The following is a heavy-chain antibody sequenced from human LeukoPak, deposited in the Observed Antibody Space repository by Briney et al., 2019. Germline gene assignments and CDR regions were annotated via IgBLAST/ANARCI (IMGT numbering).Heavy chain of an antibody. CDR2: ISYDGSNK. CDR1: GFTFSSYA. V-gene: IGHV3-30-3*01. CDR3: ARVEGYGGYGHHRFDY. D-gene: IGHD5-12*01. Sequence: PGRSLRLSCAASGFTFSSYAMHWVRQAPGKGLEWVAVISYDGSNKYYADSVKGRFTISRDNSKNTLYLQMNSLRAEDTAVYYCARVEGYGGYGHHRFDYWGQGTLVTVSS. J-gene: IGHJ4*02.